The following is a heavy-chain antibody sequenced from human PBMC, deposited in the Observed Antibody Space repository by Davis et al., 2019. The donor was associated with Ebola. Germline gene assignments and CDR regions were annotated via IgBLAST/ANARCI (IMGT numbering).Heavy chain of an antibody. CDR2: INAGNGNT. CDR1: GYTFTSYA. J-gene: IGHJ5*02. V-gene: IGHV1-3*01. CDR3: ARRSNSGWYELLWGSGWFDP. D-gene: IGHD6-19*01. Sequence: ASVKVSCKASGYTFTSYAMHWVRQAPGQRLEWMGWINAGNGNTKYSQKFQGRVTITRDTSASTAYMELSSLRSEDTAVYYCARRSNSGWYELLWGSGWFDPWGQGTLVTVSS.